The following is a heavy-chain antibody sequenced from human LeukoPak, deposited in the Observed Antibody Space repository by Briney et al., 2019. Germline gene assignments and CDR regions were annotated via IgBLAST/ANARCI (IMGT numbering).Heavy chain of an antibody. CDR2: IYYSGST. Sequence: SETLSLTCTVSGGSISSYYWSWIRQPPGKGLEWIGYIYYSGSTNYNPSLKSRVTISVDTSKNQFSLKLSSVTAADTAVYYCARVASSNPLYYYYYYMDVWGKGTTVTVSS. V-gene: IGHV4-59*12. CDR3: ARVASSNPLYYYYYYMDV. D-gene: IGHD6-6*01. CDR1: GGSISSYY. J-gene: IGHJ6*03.